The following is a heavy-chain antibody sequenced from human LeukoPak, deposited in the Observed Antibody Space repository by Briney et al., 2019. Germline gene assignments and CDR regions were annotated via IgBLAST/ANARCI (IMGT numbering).Heavy chain of an antibody. CDR3: ARDVLGSSSYYYYFYYMDV. CDR2: INPTGGGT. D-gene: IGHD6-6*01. J-gene: IGHJ6*03. CDR1: GYTFTRYH. V-gene: IGHV1-46*01. Sequence: ASVRVSCKASGYTFTRYHIHWVRQAPGQGLEWMGIINPTGGGTTYAQKFQGRVSMTRDTSTSTAYMELSSLRSEDTAVYYCARDVLGSSSYYYYFYYMDVWGKGITVTVSS.